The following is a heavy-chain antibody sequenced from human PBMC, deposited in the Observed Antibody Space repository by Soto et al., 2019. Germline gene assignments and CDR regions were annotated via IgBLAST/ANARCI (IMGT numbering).Heavy chain of an antibody. CDR1: GGSISSSSYY. V-gene: IGHV4-39*01. CDR3: ARPEGYFDSSGYYNY. D-gene: IGHD3-22*01. CDR2: IYYSGST. Sequence: SETLSLTCTVSGGSISSSSYYWGWIRQPPGKGLEWIGSIYYSGSTYYNPSLKSRVTISVDTSKNQFSLKLSSVTAADTAVYYCARPEGYFDSSGYYNYWGQGTLVTVSS. J-gene: IGHJ4*02.